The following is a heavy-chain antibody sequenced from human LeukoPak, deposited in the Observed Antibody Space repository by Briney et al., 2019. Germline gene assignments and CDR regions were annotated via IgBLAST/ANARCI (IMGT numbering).Heavy chain of an antibody. CDR3: ASRHCSGGGCYFAGADPFDY. J-gene: IGHJ4*02. D-gene: IGHD2-15*01. CDR2: IYSGVNI. V-gene: IGHV3-53*01. CDR1: GFTVSIAY. Sequence: VGSLRLSCAASGFTVSIAYMSWGRQAPGKGLEWVSVIYSGVNIYYIDSVKGRFPISSDTSKNKLYLQMNSLSAEATAVYFCASRHCSGGGCYFAGADPFDYWGQGTLVTVSS.